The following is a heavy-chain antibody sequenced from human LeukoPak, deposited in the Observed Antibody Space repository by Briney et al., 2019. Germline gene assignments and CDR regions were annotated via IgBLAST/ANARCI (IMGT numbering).Heavy chain of an antibody. J-gene: IGHJ3*01. Sequence: GGSLRLSCAASGFTSAIHAMTWVRQAPGKGLEWVSGISGDGASTHYAESVKGQFTISRDNSQNTLFLQMNSLRVEDTAIYYCAKDSYVSGRPLHTFDVWGQGTMVTVSS. V-gene: IGHV3-23*01. CDR2: ISGDGAST. D-gene: IGHD3-10*01. CDR1: GFTSAIHA. CDR3: AKDSYVSGRPLHTFDV.